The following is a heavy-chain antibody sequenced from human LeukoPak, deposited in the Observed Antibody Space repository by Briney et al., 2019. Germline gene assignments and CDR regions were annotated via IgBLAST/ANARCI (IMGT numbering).Heavy chain of an antibody. CDR1: GYTFTDYY. J-gene: IGHJ4*02. Sequence: ASVKVSCKASGYTFTDYYMHWVRQAPGQGLEWMGWLNPNSGDTNYEQKFQGRVSMNRETSISTAYMDLSDLRSDDTAVYYCARGRNIEMTTMSGGSDYWGQGTLVTVSS. V-gene: IGHV1-2*02. CDR2: LNPNSGDT. CDR3: ARGRNIEMTTMSGGSDY. D-gene: IGHD5-24*01.